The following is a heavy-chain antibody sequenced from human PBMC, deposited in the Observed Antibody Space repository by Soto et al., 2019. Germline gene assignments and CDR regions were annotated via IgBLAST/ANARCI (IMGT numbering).Heavy chain of an antibody. V-gene: IGHV3-30*18. Sequence: FLRLSCAASGFTFSSYGMHWVRQAPGKGLEWVAVISYDGSNKYYADSVKGRFTISRDNSKNTLYLQMNSLRAEDTAVYYCAKDLFPYYYDSTGYYGAFDIWGQGTMGTVSS. J-gene: IGHJ3*02. CDR2: ISYDGSNK. CDR3: AKDLFPYYYDSTGYYGAFDI. CDR1: GFTFSSYG. D-gene: IGHD3-22*01.